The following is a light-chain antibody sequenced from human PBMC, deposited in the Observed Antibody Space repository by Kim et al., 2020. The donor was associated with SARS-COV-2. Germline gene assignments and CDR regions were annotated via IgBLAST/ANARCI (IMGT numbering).Light chain of an antibody. CDR1: SSNIWEGYD. V-gene: IGLV1-40*01. CDR2: GNY. CDR3: QSYDSSLSGYWV. J-gene: IGLJ3*02. Sequence: QSVLTQPPSVSGAPGQRVTISCTGSSSNIWEGYDVHWYQQFPGTAPKLVIYGNYNRPSGVPDRFSGSKSGTSASLAITGLQAEDEADYYCQSYDSSLSGYWVFGGGTQLTVL.